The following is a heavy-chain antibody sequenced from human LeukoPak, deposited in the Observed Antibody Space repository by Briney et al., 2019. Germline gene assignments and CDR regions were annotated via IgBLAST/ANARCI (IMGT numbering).Heavy chain of an antibody. D-gene: IGHD1-26*01. CDR2: IKQDGSEK. CDR3: AKSGSYRYYFDY. Sequence: GGSLRLSCAASGFTFSSYWMSWVRQAPGKGLEWVANIKQDGSEKYYVDSVKGRFTISRDNSKNTLYLQMNSLRAEDTAVYYCAKSGSYRYYFDYWGQGTLVTVSS. V-gene: IGHV3-7*01. J-gene: IGHJ4*02. CDR1: GFTFSSYW.